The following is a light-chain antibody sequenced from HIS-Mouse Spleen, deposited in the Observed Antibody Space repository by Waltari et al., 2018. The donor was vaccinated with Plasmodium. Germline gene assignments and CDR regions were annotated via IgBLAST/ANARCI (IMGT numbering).Light chain of an antibody. CDR1: QSVSSN. CDR3: QQYNNWPRGT. CDR2: GAS. Sequence: EIVMTQSPATLSVSPGERATLSCRASQSVSSNLAWYQQKPGQSPRLLINGASTRATGIPARFSGSGSGTEFTLTISSMQSEDRAVYYCQQYNNWPRGTFGQGTKVEIK. V-gene: IGKV3-15*01. J-gene: IGKJ1*01.